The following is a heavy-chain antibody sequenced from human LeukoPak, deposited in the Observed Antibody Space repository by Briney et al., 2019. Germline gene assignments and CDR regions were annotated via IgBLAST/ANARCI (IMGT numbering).Heavy chain of an antibody. D-gene: IGHD4-17*01. Sequence: GESLKISCKGSGYSFSNYWIGWVRQMPGKGLEWMGIIYPGDSDTRYSPSFQGQVTISADKSVSTAYLQWSSLKASDTAMYYCAVTTTVTTLGYFDYWGQGTLVTVSS. J-gene: IGHJ4*02. V-gene: IGHV5-51*01. CDR2: IYPGDSDT. CDR3: AVTTTVTTLGYFDY. CDR1: GYSFSNYW.